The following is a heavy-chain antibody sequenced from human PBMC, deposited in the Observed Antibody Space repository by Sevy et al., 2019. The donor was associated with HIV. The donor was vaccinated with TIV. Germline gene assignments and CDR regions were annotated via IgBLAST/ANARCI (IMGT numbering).Heavy chain of an antibody. D-gene: IGHD3-10*01. J-gene: IGHJ4*02. CDR1: GFTFSSYW. CDR3: ASEGSWSYGYYFDY. V-gene: IGHV3-7*01. CDR2: IKQDGSEK. Sequence: GGSLRLSCAASGFTFSSYWMSWVRQAPGKGLEWVANIKQDGSEKYYVDSVKGRFTISRDNAKNSLYLQMNSLRAEDTAVYYCASEGSWSYGYYFDYWGQGTLVTVSS.